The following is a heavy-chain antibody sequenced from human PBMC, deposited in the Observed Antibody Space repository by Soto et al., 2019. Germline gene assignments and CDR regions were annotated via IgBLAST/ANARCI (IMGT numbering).Heavy chain of an antibody. J-gene: IGHJ3*02. D-gene: IGHD2-21*01. CDR2: IRGVSDVI. CDR1: GFTFSSYS. V-gene: IGHV3-48*01. CDR3: VRDHIYAFDM. Sequence: GGSLRLSCVASGFTFSSYSMNWVRQVPGKGLEWVSYIRGVSDVIYYADSVKGRFTISRDNAKNSLYLQMNSLRAEDTAVYYCVRDHIYAFDMRRQGTMVTVS.